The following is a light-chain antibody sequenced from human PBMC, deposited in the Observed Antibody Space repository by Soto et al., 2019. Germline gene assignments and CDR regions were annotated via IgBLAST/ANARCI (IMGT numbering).Light chain of an antibody. CDR2: TNN. J-gene: IGLJ2*01. CDR1: TSNIGSNT. V-gene: IGLV1-44*01. CDR3: AAWDGSLNGVR. Sequence: QAVVTQSPSASGTPGQRVTISCSGSTSNIGSNTVNCYQQLPGTAPRLLIYTNNQRPSGVPDRFSGSKYGTSAALAISGLESEDEADYSCAAWDGSLNGVRFCGGTKLTVL.